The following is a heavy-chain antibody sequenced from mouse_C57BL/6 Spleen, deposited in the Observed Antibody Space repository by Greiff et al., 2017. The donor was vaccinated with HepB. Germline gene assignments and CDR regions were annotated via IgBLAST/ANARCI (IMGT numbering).Heavy chain of an antibody. CDR2: ISDGGSYT. V-gene: IGHV5-4*03. J-gene: IGHJ3*01. CDR1: GFTFSSYA. D-gene: IGHD2-4*01. CDR3: ARSPIYYDYDGFAY. Sequence: DVKLVESGGGLVKPGGSLKLSCAASGFTFSSYAMSWVRQTPEKRLEWVATISDGGSYTYYPDNVKGRFTISRDNAKNNLYLQMSHLKSEDTAMYYCARSPIYYDYDGFAYWGQGTLVTVSA.